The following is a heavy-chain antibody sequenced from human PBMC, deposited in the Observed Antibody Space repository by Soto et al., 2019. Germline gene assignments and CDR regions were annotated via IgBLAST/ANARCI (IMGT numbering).Heavy chain of an antibody. CDR2: IYHSGST. J-gene: IGHJ4*02. V-gene: IGHV4-4*02. D-gene: IGHD5-18*01. CDR1: GGSISSSNW. CDR3: AREETGFSYGYYVYYFEY. Sequence: SETLSLTCAVSGGSISSSNWWSWVRQPPGKGLEWIGEIYHSGSTNYNPSLKSRVTISVDKSKNQFSLKLSSVTAADTAVYYCAREETGFSYGYYVYYFEYWGQGTLCNVSS.